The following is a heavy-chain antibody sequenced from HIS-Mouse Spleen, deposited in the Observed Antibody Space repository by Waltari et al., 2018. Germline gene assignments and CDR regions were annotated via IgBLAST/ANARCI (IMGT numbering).Heavy chain of an antibody. CDR1: GGSISSSSYD. CDR2: IYYGGST. D-gene: IGHD6-13*01. CDR3: AREIPYSSSWYDWYFDL. J-gene: IGHJ2*01. V-gene: IGHV4-39*07. Sequence: QLQLQESGPGLVKPSETLSLTCTVPGGSISSSSYDWGWISQPPGKGLEWIGRIYYGGSTSYNPSLKSRVTISVDTSKNQFSLKLSSVTAADTAVYYCAREIPYSSSWYDWYFDLWGRGTLVTVSS.